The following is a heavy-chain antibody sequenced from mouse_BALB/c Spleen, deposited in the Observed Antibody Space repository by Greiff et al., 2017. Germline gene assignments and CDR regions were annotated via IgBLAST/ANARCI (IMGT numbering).Heavy chain of an antibody. CDR2: IYPGGGYT. Sequence: QVQLQQSGAELVRPGTSVKISCKASGYTFTNYWIGWVKQRPGHGLEWIGDIYPGGGYTNYNEKFKGKATLTADTSSSTAYMQLSSLTSEDSAVYFCAREGDGYYVAYWGQGTLVTVSA. D-gene: IGHD2-3*01. CDR3: AREGDGYYVAY. V-gene: IGHV1-63*02. J-gene: IGHJ3*01. CDR1: GYTFTNYW.